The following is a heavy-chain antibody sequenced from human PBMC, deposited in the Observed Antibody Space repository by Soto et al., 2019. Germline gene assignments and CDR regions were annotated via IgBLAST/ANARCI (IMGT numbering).Heavy chain of an antibody. CDR3: ARDSITYYYGSGPPDY. CDR2: INAGNGNT. J-gene: IGHJ4*02. D-gene: IGHD3-10*01. CDR1: GYTFTSYA. V-gene: IGHV1-3*01. Sequence: ASVKVFCKASGYTFTSYAMHWVRQAPGQRLEWMGWINAGNGNTKYSQKFQGRVTITRDTSASTAYMELSSLRSEDTAVYYCARDSITYYYGSGPPDYWGQGTLVTVSS.